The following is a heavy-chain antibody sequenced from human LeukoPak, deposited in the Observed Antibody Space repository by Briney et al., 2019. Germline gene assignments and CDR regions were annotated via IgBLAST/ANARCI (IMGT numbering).Heavy chain of an antibody. CDR2: INHSGST. CDR1: GGSFSGYY. Sequence: SETLSLTCAVYGGSFSGYYWSWIRQPPGKGLEWIGEINHSGSTNYNPSLKSRVTISVDASKNQFSLKLSSVTAADTAVYYCARRSPSVGYDILTGLYYFDYWGQGTLVTVSS. CDR3: ARRSPSVGYDILTGLYYFDY. J-gene: IGHJ4*02. D-gene: IGHD3-9*01. V-gene: IGHV4-34*01.